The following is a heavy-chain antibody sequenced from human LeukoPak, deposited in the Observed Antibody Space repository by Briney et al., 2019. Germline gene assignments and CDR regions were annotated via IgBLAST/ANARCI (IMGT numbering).Heavy chain of an antibody. CDR1: GGSFSGYY. V-gene: IGHV4-34*01. Sequence: SETLSLTCAVYGGSFSGYYWSWIRQPPGKGLEWIGSIYYSGSTYYNPPLKSRVTISVDTSKNQFSLKLSSVTAADTAVYYCARDTRYYYGYYFDYWGQGTLVTVSS. CDR3: ARDTRYYYGYYFDY. J-gene: IGHJ4*02. D-gene: IGHD3-10*01. CDR2: IYYSGST.